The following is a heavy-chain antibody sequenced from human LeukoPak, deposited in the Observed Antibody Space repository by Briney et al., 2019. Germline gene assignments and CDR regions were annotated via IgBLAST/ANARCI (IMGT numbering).Heavy chain of an antibody. J-gene: IGHJ4*02. V-gene: IGHV1-8*02. Sequence: ASVKVSCKASGYTFTGYYMHWVRQATGQGLEWMGWMNPNSGNTGYAQKFQGRVTMTRNTSISTAYMELSSLRSEDTAVYYCASLTRGWNFLFDYWGQGTLVTVSS. CDR2: MNPNSGNT. CDR1: GYTFTGYY. CDR3: ASLTRGWNFLFDY. D-gene: IGHD1-7*01.